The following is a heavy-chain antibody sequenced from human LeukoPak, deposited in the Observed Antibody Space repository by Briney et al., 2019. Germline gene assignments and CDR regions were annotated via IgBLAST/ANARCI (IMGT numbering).Heavy chain of an antibody. J-gene: IGHJ6*04. CDR3: ARDSATQPRDIVVVPAAMHYYYYYGMDV. Sequence: SCKASGYTLTGYYMHWVRQAPGKGLEWVAVISYDGSNKYYADSVKGRFTISRDNSKNTLYLQMNSLRAEDTAVYYCARDSATQPRDIVVVPAAMHYYYYYGMDVWGKGTTVTVSS. CDR1: GYTLTGYY. CDR2: ISYDGSNK. D-gene: IGHD2-2*01. V-gene: IGHV3-30*04.